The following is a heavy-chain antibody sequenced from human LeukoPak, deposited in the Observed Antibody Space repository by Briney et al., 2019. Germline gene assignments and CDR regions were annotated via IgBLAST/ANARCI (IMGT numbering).Heavy chain of an antibody. Sequence: ASVKVSCKASGYTFTGYYMHWVRQAPGQGLEWMGRINPNSGGTNYAQKFQGRVTMTRDTSISTAYMELSRLRSDDTAVYYCARDISPPYSSGWYPSAFDIWGQGTMVTVSS. D-gene: IGHD6-19*01. CDR3: ARDISPPYSSGWYPSAFDI. CDR2: INPNSGGT. CDR1: GYTFTGYY. V-gene: IGHV1-2*06. J-gene: IGHJ3*02.